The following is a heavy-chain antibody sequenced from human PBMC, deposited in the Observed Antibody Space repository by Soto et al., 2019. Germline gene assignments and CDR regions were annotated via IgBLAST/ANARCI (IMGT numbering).Heavy chain of an antibody. V-gene: IGHV1-3*01. D-gene: IGHD6-13*01. CDR3: ARGQQLVQYYWGDY. CDR1: GYTFTSYA. CDR2: INAGNGNT. J-gene: IGHJ4*02. Sequence: ASVKVSCKASGYTFTSYAMHWVRQAPGQRLEWMGWINAGNGNTKYSQKFQGRVTITRDTSASTAYMELSSLRSEDTAVYYCARGQQLVQYYWGDYWGQGTLVTVSS.